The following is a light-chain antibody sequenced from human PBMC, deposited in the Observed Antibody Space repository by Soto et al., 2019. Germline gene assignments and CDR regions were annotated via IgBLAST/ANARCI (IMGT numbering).Light chain of an antibody. Sequence: EIVLTQSPGTRSLSPGERATLSCRASQTISTMNLAWYQQKPGQAPRLLIYGTSNRATGIPDRFRGSGSGTDFTRTISRLEPEDFVVYYCHQYGSLPLTFGGGAKVEIK. CDR3: HQYGSLPLT. V-gene: IGKV3-20*01. J-gene: IGKJ4*01. CDR1: QTISTMN. CDR2: GTS.